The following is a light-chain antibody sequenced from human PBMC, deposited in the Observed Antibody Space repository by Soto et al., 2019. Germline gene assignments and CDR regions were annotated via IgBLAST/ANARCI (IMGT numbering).Light chain of an antibody. CDR2: GNS. CDR1: SSNIGAGYD. Sequence: QSVLTQPPSVSGAPGQRVTISRTGSSSNIGAGYDVHWYQQLPGTAPKLLIYGNSNRPSGVPDRFSGSKSGTSASLAITGLQAEDEADYYCQSYDSSLSGSWVFGGGTKLTVL. CDR3: QSYDSSLSGSWV. J-gene: IGLJ3*02. V-gene: IGLV1-40*01.